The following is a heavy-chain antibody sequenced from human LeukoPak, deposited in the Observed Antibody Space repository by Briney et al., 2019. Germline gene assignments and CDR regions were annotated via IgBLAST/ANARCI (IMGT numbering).Heavy chain of an antibody. CDR1: EFTFSHFD. Sequence: SGGSLRLSCAASEFTFSHFDMTWVRQAPGKGLEWLSYISSAGTSTYFTDSVKGRFTISRDNAKNSLYLQINSLRAEDTAVYYCARVGYYDFWSGYNYFDYWGQGTLVTVSS. V-gene: IGHV3-48*03. J-gene: IGHJ4*02. CDR3: ARVGYYDFWSGYNYFDY. D-gene: IGHD3-3*01. CDR2: ISSAGTST.